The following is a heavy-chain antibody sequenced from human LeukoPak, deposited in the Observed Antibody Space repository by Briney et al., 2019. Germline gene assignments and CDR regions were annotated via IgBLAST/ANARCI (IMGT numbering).Heavy chain of an antibody. CDR2: IYTSGST. D-gene: IGHD3-9*01. Sequence: PSETLSLTCTVSGVSISSSNSYWSWIRQPAWKGLEWIGRIYTSGSTNYNPSLKSRVTISVDTSKNQFSLKLSSVTAADTAVYYCARESGYYDISTGYSENYYYYYMDVWGKGTTVTISS. CDR3: ARESGYYDISTGYSENYYYYYMDV. CDR1: GVSISSSNSY. V-gene: IGHV4-61*02. J-gene: IGHJ6*03.